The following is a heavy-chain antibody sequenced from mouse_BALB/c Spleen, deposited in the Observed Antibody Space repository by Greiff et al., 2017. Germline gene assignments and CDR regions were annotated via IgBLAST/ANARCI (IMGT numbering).Heavy chain of an antibody. V-gene: IGHV1-14*01. CDR1: GYTFTSYV. D-gene: IGHD1-1*01. J-gene: IGHJ1*01. Sequence: EVQLKQSGPELVKPGASVKMSCKASGYTFTSYVMHWVKQKPGQGLEWIGYINPYNDGTKYNEKFKGKATLTSDKSSSTAYMELSSLTSEDSAVYYCARDYYGSSPYWYFDVWGAGTTVTVSS. CDR3: ARDYYGSSPYWYFDV. CDR2: INPYNDGT.